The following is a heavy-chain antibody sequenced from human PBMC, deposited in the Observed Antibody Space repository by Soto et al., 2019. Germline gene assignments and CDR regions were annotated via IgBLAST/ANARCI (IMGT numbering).Heavy chain of an antibody. CDR3: ASWTVYYFDY. J-gene: IGHJ4*02. V-gene: IGHV3-30*03. CDR1: GFTFSSYG. D-gene: IGHD5-12*01. CDR2: ISYDGSNK. Sequence: GGSLRLSCAASGFTFSSYGMHWVRQAPGKGLEWVAVISYDGSNKYYADSVKGRFTISRDNSKNTLYLQMNSLRAEDTAVYYCASWTVYYFDYWGRGTLVTVSS.